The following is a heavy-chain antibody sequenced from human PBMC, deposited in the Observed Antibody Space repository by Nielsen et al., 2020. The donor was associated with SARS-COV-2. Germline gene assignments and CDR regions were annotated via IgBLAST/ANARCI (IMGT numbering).Heavy chain of an antibody. CDR1: GYTFTGYY. CDR2: INPNSGGT. Sequence: ASVKVSCKASGYTFTGYYMHWVRQAPGQGLEWMGRINPNSGGTNYAQKFQGRVTMTRDTSISTAYMELGSLRSEDTAVYYCARTYYDFWSGYFYYYYMDVWGKGTTVTVSS. J-gene: IGHJ6*03. CDR3: ARTYYDFWSGYFYYYYMDV. V-gene: IGHV1-2*06. D-gene: IGHD3-3*01.